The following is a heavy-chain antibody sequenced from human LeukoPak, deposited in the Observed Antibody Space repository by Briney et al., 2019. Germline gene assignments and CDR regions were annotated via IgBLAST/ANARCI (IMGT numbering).Heavy chain of an antibody. CDR1: GGSFSGYY. CDR2: IYYSGST. J-gene: IGHJ4*02. V-gene: IGHV4-39*01. D-gene: IGHD3-10*01. Sequence: SETLSLTCAVYGGSFSGYYWGWIRQPPGKGLEWIGSIYYSGSTYYNPSLKSRVTISVDTSKNQFSLKLSSVTAADTAVYCCARWEEVSAGFGESYFDYWGQGTLVTVSS. CDR3: ARWEEVSAGFGESYFDY.